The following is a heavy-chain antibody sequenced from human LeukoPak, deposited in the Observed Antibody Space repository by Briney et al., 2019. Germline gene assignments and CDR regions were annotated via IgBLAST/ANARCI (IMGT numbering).Heavy chain of an antibody. Sequence: SETLSLTCTVSGGSISSSSYYWGWIRQPPGKGREWIGSIYYCGSTYYNPSLKSRVTISVDTSKNQSSLKLSPVTAADTAVYYCARHIVVVTASYFDYWGQGTLVTVSS. CDR3: ARHIVVVTASYFDY. D-gene: IGHD2-21*02. CDR1: GGSISSSSYY. J-gene: IGHJ4*02. V-gene: IGHV4-39*01. CDR2: IYYCGST.